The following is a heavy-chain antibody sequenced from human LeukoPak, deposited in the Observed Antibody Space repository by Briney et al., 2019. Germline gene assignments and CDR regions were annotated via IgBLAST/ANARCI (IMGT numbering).Heavy chain of an antibody. V-gene: IGHV3-7*01. CDR1: GFTFSSYW. CDR3: ARETVASDTGSYSYYFDY. CDR2: IKQDGSEK. J-gene: IGHJ4*02. Sequence: GGSLRLSCAASGFTFSSYWMSWVRQAPGKGLEWVAHIKQDGSEKYYVDSVKGRFTISRDNAKNSLYLQMNSLRAEDTAVYYCARETVASDTGSYSYYFDYWGQGTLVTVSS. D-gene: IGHD1-26*01.